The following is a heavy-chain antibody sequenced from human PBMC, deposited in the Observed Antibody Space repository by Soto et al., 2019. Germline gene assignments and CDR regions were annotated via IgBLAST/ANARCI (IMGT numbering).Heavy chain of an antibody. V-gene: IGHV3-53*01. CDR3: ARDHYYDSSGYYY. D-gene: IGHD3-22*01. CDR1: GFTVSSNY. CDR2: IYSGGST. Sequence: EGQLVESGGGLIQPGGSLRLSCAASGFTVSSNYMSWVRQAPGKGLEWVSVIYSGGSTYYADSVKGRFTISRDNSKNTLYLQMNSLRAEDTAVYYCARDHYYDSSGYYYWGQGTLVTVSS. J-gene: IGHJ4*02.